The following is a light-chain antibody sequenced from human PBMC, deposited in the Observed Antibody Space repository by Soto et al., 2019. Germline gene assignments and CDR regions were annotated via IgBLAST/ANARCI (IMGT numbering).Light chain of an antibody. J-gene: IGLJ1*01. CDR2: EVR. V-gene: IGLV2-14*01. CDR1: SSDVGGYDF. CDR3: SSYTSDWGV. Sequence: QSALTQPASVSGSVGQSITISCTGTSSDVGGYDFVSWYQHHPGKAPKLIIYEVRTRPSGVSDRFSGSKSGNTASLTISGLQAEDEADYHCSSYTSDWGVFGTGTKLTVL.